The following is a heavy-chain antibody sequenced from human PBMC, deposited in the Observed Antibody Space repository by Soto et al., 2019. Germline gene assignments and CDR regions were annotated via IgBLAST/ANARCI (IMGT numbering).Heavy chain of an antibody. Sequence: SETLSLTCVVSGASIISGDYAWNWVRQPPGKGLEWLGYIYNSGGSYYNPSLKSRVTISLDRSKNHFSLRLDSVTAADTALYFCARGDKNNDYYFDHWGQGTLVTVSS. CDR3: ARGDKNNDYYFDH. CDR2: IYNSGGS. J-gene: IGHJ4*02. D-gene: IGHD3-16*01. CDR1: GASIISGDYA. V-gene: IGHV4-30-2*01.